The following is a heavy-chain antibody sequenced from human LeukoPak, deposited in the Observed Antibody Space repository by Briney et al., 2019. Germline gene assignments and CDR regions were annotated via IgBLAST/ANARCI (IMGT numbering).Heavy chain of an antibody. V-gene: IGHV4-34*01. CDR2: INHSGST. CDR1: GGSVSGYY. J-gene: IGHJ5*02. Sequence: SETLSLTCAVYGGSVSGYYWSWIRQPPGKGLEWIGEINHSGSTNYNPSLKSRVTISVDTSKNQFSLKLSSVTAADTAVYYCARASGATDWFEPWGQGTLVTVSS. CDR3: ARASGATDWFEP.